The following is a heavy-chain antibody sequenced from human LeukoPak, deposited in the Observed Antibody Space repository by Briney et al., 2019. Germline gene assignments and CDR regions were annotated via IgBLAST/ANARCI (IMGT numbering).Heavy chain of an antibody. Sequence: SETLSLTCAVSGGSISSSNWWSWVRQPPGKGLEWIGEIYHSGSTNYNPSLKSRVTISVDTSKNQFSLKLSSVTAADTAVYYCASLISGSYGYFDYWGQGTLVTISS. CDR2: IYHSGST. CDR1: GGSISSSNW. J-gene: IGHJ4*02. CDR3: ASLISGSYGYFDY. D-gene: IGHD1-26*01. V-gene: IGHV4-4*02.